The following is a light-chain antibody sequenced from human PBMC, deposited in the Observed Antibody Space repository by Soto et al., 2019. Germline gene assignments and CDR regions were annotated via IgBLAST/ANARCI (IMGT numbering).Light chain of an antibody. CDR3: QQYYNSPWT. V-gene: IGKV4-1*01. J-gene: IGKJ1*01. Sequence: DIVMTQSPDSLAVSLGERATINCKSSQSVLYISNNNNYLAWYQQKPGQPPKLLIYWASTRESGVPERFSGSGSGTDFTLTISSLQAEDVAVYYCQQYYNSPWTFGQGTKVEIK. CDR2: WAS. CDR1: QSVLYISNNNNY.